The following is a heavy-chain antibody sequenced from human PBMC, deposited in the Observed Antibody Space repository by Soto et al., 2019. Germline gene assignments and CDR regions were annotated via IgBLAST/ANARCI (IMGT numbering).Heavy chain of an antibody. CDR2: ISGSGVSI. V-gene: IGHV3-23*01. J-gene: IGHJ5*02. D-gene: IGHD3-3*01. Sequence: PGGSLRLSCAASGFIFSDYAMTWVRQAPGKGLEWVSVISGSGVSIYYTDSVRGRFTISRDNSKNTLYLQMHSLRPEDTAVYFCVKRPDSSDRSGYPAWDQGIQVTASS. CDR3: VKRPDSSDRSGYPA. CDR1: GFIFSDYA.